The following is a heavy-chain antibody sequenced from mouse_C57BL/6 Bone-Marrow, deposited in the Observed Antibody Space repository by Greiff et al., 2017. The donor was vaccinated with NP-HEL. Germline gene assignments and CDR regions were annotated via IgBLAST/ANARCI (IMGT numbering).Heavy chain of an antibody. V-gene: IGHV14-4*01. CDR1: GFNIKDDY. D-gene: IGHD1-1*01. CDR2: IDPENGDT. CDR3: TTGGSSPYAMDY. Sequence: EVQGVESGAELVRPGASVKLSCTVSGFNIKDDYMHWVKQRPEQGLEWIGWIDPENGDTESASKFQGKGTITADTSSNTAYLQLSSLTSEDTAVYYCTTGGSSPYAMDYWGQGTSVTVSS. J-gene: IGHJ4*01.